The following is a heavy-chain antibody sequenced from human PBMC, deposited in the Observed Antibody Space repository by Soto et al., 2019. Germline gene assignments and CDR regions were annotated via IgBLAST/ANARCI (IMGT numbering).Heavy chain of an antibody. V-gene: IGHV4-30-2*01. Sequence: SEALSLTCAVSGGSISRGGYSWSWIRQPPGKGLEWIGYIYHSGSTYYNPSLKSRVTISVDTSKNQFSLKLSSVTAADTAVYYCAREILYYFDYWGQGTLVTVSS. CDR2: IYHSGST. J-gene: IGHJ4*02. CDR3: AREILYYFDY. CDR1: GGSISRGGYS.